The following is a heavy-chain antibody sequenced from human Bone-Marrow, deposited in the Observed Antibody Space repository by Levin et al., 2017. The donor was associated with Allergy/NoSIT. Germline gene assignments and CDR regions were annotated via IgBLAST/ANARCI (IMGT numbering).Heavy chain of an antibody. V-gene: IGHV3-7*01. CDR2: IKQDGGEK. CDR3: ARGGSYGDYSVQYYFES. Sequence: GESLKISCAASGFTFSRFWMTWVRQAPGKGLEWVANIKQDGGEKYYVDPVKGRFTISRDNAKNSLYLQMRRLRADDTAVYYCARGGSYGDYSVQYYFESWGQGTLVTVSS. CDR1: GFTFSRFW. D-gene: IGHD3-16*01. J-gene: IGHJ4*02.